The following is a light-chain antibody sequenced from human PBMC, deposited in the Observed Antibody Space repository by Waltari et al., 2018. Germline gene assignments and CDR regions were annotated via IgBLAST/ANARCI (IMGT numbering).Light chain of an antibody. CDR2: AAS. CDR1: QSISSY. Sequence: DIQMTQSPSSLSASVGDRVTITCRASQSISSYLNWYQQKPGKAPKLLIYAASSLQSGGTSRFSGSGSETDFTLTISSLQPEDFATYYCQQSYSTPFTFGPGTKVDIK. J-gene: IGKJ3*01. CDR3: QQSYSTPFT. V-gene: IGKV1-39*01.